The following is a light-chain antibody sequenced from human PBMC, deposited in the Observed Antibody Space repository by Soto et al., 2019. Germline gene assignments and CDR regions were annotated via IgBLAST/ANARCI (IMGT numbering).Light chain of an antibody. CDR2: GAS. J-gene: IGKJ1*01. CDR1: QSLSSNF. CDR3: QQYGSSPTT. Sequence: EIVLTQSPATLSLSPGERATLSCMASQSLSSNFLAWYQQKPGQAPRLLIYGASSRATGIPDRFSGSGSGTDCTLTISRLEPEDFAVYYCQQYGSSPTTFGQGTKVDI. V-gene: IGKV3-20*01.